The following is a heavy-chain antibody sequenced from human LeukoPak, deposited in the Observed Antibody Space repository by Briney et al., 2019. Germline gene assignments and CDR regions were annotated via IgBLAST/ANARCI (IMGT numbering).Heavy chain of an antibody. CDR1: DGSISSSSYY. V-gene: IGHV4-39*01. CDR2: IYYRGTT. J-gene: IGHJ4*02. D-gene: IGHD6-6*01. Sequence: SETLSLTCTVSDGSISSSSYYWGWIRQPPGKGLEWIGTIYYRGTTYYNPSLKSRVTISVDTSKNQFSLNLISVTAADTAVYYCARQSMSIAAPFDYWGQGTLVTVSS. CDR3: ARQSMSIAAPFDY.